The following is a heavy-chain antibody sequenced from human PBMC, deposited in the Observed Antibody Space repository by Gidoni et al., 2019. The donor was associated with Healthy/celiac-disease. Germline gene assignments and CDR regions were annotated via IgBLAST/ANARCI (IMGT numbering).Heavy chain of an antibody. V-gene: IGHV3-64*01. CDR2: ISSNGGST. D-gene: IGHD6-13*01. J-gene: IGHJ6*02. Sequence: EVRLVESGGGLVQPGGSLRLSCAASGFTFSSSAMHWVRQAPGKGLEYVSAISSNGGSTYYANSVKGRFTISRDNSKNTLYLQMGSLRAEDMAVYYCARSEIAAACFNGMDVWGQGTTVTVSS. CDR1: GFTFSSSA. CDR3: ARSEIAAACFNGMDV.